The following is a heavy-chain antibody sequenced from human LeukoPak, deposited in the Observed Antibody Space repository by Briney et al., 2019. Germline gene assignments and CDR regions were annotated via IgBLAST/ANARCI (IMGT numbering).Heavy chain of an antibody. CDR3: ASPGGDLIAVAGVDAFDI. V-gene: IGHV3-23*01. D-gene: IGHD6-19*01. CDR2: ISDSGDST. CDR1: GFTFSSYA. J-gene: IGHJ3*02. Sequence: GGSLRLSCAASGFTFSSYAMSWVRQAPGKGLEWVSGISDSGDSTYYADSVKGRFTISRDNAKNSLYLQMNSLRAEDTAVYYCASPGGDLIAVAGVDAFDIWGQGTMVTVSS.